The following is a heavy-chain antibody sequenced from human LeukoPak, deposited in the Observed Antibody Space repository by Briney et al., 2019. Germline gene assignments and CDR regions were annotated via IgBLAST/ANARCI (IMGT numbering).Heavy chain of an antibody. CDR1: GGSISNYY. J-gene: IGHJ5*02. Sequence: SETLALTCTVSGGSISNYYWSWIRQSPVKGLEWIGFIYYSGSTNYNPSLKSRVTISVDTSKNQFSLKLSSVTAADTAVYYCARARRWNAAVEGWWFDPWGQGTLVTVSS. CDR2: IYYSGST. CDR3: ARARRWNAAVEGWWFDP. V-gene: IGHV4-59*01. D-gene: IGHD1-1*01.